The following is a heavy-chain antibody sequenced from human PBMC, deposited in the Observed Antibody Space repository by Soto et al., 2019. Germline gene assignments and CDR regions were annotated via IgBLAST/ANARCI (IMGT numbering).Heavy chain of an antibody. V-gene: IGHV4-4*02. CDR2: TYHSGTT. J-gene: IGHJ5*02. CDR3: AGEVNSSPARGPNWFDP. D-gene: IGHD6-13*01. Sequence: QVQLQESGPGLVQPSGTLSLTCAVSGDSINHSHSWSWVRQPPGKGLEWIGETYHSGTTNYNPSLKTRVTISIDKSKSQFSLKMNSVTAADPAVYYCAGEVNSSPARGPNWFDPWGQGTLVTVSS. CDR1: GDSINHSHS.